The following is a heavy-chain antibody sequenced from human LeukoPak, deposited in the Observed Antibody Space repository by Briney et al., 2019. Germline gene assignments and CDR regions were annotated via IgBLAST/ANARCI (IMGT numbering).Heavy chain of an antibody. CDR1: GFTFSSYN. CDR3: ARAPYDSNAFDI. J-gene: IGHJ3*02. D-gene: IGHD3-22*01. CDR2: ISSSSSYI. V-gene: IGHV3-21*01. Sequence: PGGSLRLSCAASGFTFSSYNMNWVRQAPGKGLEWVSSISSSSSYIYYADSVKGRFTISRDNAKNSLYLQMNSLRAEDTAVYYCARAPYDSNAFDIWGQGTMVTVSS.